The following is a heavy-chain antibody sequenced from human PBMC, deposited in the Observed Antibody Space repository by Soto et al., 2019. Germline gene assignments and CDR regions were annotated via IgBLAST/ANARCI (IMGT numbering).Heavy chain of an antibody. CDR1: GGTFNTFA. D-gene: IGHD5-12*01. CDR3: ARDKERQRLAGNYYYAMDI. Sequence: QVQLVQSGAEVKKPGSSVKVSCKASGGTFNTFAISWVRQAPGQGFEWLGGIIPIFRTPDYAQKFQGRVTVIADESASTAHMELSSLSSEDTAVYYCARDKERQRLAGNYYYAMDIWGQGTTVTVSS. J-gene: IGHJ6*02. V-gene: IGHV1-69*12. CDR2: IIPIFRTP.